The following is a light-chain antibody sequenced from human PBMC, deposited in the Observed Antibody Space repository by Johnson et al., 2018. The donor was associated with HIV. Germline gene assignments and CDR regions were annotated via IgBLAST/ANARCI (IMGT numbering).Light chain of an antibody. CDR2: DNN. Sequence: QSVLTQPPSVSAAPGQKVTISCSGSSSNIGYHYVSWYQQLPGTAPKLLIYDNNKRSSGIPDRISGSKSGTSATLGITGLHTGDEADYDCGTWDTRLSAGHVFGTGTKVTVL. V-gene: IGLV1-51*01. CDR1: SSNIGYHY. CDR3: GTWDTRLSAGHV. J-gene: IGLJ1*01.